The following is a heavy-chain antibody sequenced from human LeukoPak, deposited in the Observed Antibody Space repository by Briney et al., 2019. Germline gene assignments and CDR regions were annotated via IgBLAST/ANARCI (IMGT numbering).Heavy chain of an antibody. Sequence: GGSLRLSCAASGFTFSSYAMTWVRQAPGKGLEWVSGISWNSGSIGYADSVKGRFTISRDNAKNSLYLQMNSLRAEDMALYYCAKDSEYSSSSGFDYWGQGTLVTVSS. D-gene: IGHD6-6*01. V-gene: IGHV3-9*03. CDR1: GFTFSSYA. CDR2: ISWNSGSI. J-gene: IGHJ4*02. CDR3: AKDSEYSSSSGFDY.